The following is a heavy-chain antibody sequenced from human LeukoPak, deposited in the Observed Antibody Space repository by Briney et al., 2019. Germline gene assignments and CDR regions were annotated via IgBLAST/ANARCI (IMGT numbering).Heavy chain of an antibody. V-gene: IGHV3-48*03. J-gene: IGHJ4*02. CDR3: ALLAVASDFDY. D-gene: IGHD6-19*01. Sequence: GGSLRLSCAVSGFPFSIYEMNWVRQAPGRGLEWVSNIGSSGTTRYYADSVKGRFSISRDNAKNSLYLQMNSLRVEDTGVYYCALLAVASDFDYWGQGALVTVSS. CDR1: GFPFSIYE. CDR2: IGSSGTTR.